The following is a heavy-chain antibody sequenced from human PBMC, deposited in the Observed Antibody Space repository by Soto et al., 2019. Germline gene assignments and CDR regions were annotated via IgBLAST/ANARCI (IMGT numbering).Heavy chain of an antibody. CDR2: IIPIFGTA. D-gene: IGHD3-10*01. V-gene: IGHV1-69*06. J-gene: IGHJ6*02. CDR3: ARSHGSGSYDTFYYYYYGMDV. CDR1: GGTFISYA. Sequence: SVKVSFRASGGTFISYAISWVGQAPGHGREGMGGIIPIFGTANYAQKFQGRVTITADKSTSTAYMELSSLRSEDTAVYYCARSHGSGSYDTFYYYYYGMDVWGQGTTVTVSS.